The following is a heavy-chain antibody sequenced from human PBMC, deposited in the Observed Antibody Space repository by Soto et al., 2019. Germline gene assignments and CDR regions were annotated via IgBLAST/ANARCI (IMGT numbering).Heavy chain of an antibody. CDR3: ARVCAFGEYQLLCAYYYYGMDV. CDR2: IYYSGST. Sequence: SETLSLTCTVSGGSVSSGSYYWSWIRQPPGKGLEWIGYIYYSGSTNYNPSLKSRVTISVDTSKNQLSLKLSSVTAADTAVYYCARVCAFGEYQLLCAYYYYGMDVWGQGTTVTVSS. D-gene: IGHD2-2*01. J-gene: IGHJ6*02. CDR1: GGSVSSGSYY. V-gene: IGHV4-61*01.